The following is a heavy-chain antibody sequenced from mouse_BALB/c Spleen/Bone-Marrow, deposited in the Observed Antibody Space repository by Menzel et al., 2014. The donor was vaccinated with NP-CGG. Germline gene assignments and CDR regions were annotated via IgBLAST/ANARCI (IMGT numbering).Heavy chain of an antibody. CDR2: IRSKSNNYET. D-gene: IGHD2-10*02. CDR1: GFTFNTSA. CDR3: VGHGYGNYGAMDY. V-gene: IGHV10-1*02. Sequence: ELHLVESGGGLVQPEGPLKLSCAASGFTFNTSAMYWVRQAPGKGLEWVARIRSKSNNYETYHADSVKDRFTISRDDSQSMLYLQMNNLKTEDTAKYYCVGHGYGNYGAMDYWGQGTSVTVSS. J-gene: IGHJ4*01.